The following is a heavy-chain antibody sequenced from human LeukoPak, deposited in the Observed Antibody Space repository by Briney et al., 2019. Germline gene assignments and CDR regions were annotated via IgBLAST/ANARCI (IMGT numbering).Heavy chain of an antibody. Sequence: GGSLRLSRAASGFTFRIHTITWVPQALGKGLECGSYISRSSSTNYSADSVRGRFTFSRDNAKNSLFLQLNSLRAEDTAVYFCARVVSGSPLPLDYYYYYMDVWGKGTTVTVSS. V-gene: IGHV3-48*01. CDR2: ISRSSSTN. CDR3: ARVVSGSPLPLDYYYYYMDV. J-gene: IGHJ6*03. CDR1: GFTFRIHT. D-gene: IGHD1-26*01.